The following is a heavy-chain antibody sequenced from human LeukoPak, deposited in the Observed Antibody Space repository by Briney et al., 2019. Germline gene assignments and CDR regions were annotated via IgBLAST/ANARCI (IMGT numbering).Heavy chain of an antibody. Sequence: SETLSLTCTVSGGSVSSGSYYWSWIRQSPGEGLEWIGYIHYRGSTNYNPSLKSRVTISVDTSKNQFSLKLSSLTAADTAVYYCARSVLGYSYGLHIDYWGQGTLVTVSS. CDR3: ARSVLGYSYGLHIDY. D-gene: IGHD5-18*01. CDR2: IHYRGST. CDR1: GGSVSSGSYY. V-gene: IGHV4-61*01. J-gene: IGHJ4*02.